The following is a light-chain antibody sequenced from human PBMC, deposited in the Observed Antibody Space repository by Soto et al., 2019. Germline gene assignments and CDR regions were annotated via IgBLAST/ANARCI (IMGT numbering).Light chain of an antibody. Sequence: EMGLTQSPGTLSSSPGARATLSCRASQSVSSSYLAWYQQRPGKAPRLLIDGAPSRYTGIQDRFSVSRSGTDFTLTISRLEPEDFAVYYCLQHGSSPYTFGRGTMLVIK. J-gene: IGKJ2*01. CDR1: QSVSSSY. CDR2: GAP. V-gene: IGKV3-20*01. CDR3: LQHGSSPYT.